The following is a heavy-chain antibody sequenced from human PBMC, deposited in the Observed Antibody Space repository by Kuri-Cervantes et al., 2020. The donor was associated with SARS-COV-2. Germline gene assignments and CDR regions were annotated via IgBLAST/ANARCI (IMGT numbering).Heavy chain of an antibody. CDR2: LSWNSGSI. CDR1: GFAFDDYA. Sequence: SLKISCAASGFAFDDYAMHWVRQAPGKGLEWVSGLSWNSGSIGYADSVKGRFTISRDNMKNSLYLQMNSLRAEDTALYYCAKGWSASLVGASWENYWGQGTLVTVSS. V-gene: IGHV3-9*01. CDR3: AKGWSASLVGASWENY. D-gene: IGHD1-26*01. J-gene: IGHJ4*02.